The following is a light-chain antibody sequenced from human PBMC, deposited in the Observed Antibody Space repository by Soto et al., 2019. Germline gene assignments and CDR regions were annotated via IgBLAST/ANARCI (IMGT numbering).Light chain of an antibody. CDR3: QHYNSYLYT. V-gene: IGKV1-5*01. J-gene: IGKJ2*01. CDR2: DAS. Sequence: DIQMTQSPSTLSVSVGDRVTITCRASQSISSWLAWYQQKPGKAPKVLIYDASSLESGVPSRFSGSGSGTDFTLTISSLQPDDFATYYCQHYNSYLYTFGQGTKLEIK. CDR1: QSISSW.